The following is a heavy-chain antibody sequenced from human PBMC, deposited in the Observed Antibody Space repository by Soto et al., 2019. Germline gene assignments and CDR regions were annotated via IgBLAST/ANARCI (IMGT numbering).Heavy chain of an antibody. CDR1: GGSISSINYY. J-gene: IGHJ3*01. V-gene: IGHV4-31*03. CDR2: ISYSGST. D-gene: IGHD2-8*01. Sequence: QVQLQESGPGLVKPSQTLSLTCTVSGGSISSINYYWSWIRQHPEKGLEWIGYISYSGSTFYNSSLKSRVTISIDTSKNQFSLKLTSVTAADTAIYYCARSAQWDGFDPWGQGTMVTVSS. CDR3: ARSAQWDGFDP.